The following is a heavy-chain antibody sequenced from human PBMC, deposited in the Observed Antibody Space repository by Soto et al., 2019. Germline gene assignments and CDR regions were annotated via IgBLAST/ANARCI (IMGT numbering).Heavy chain of an antibody. CDR3: ARWRAIVGGAEALDV. V-gene: IGHV1-18*01. CDR1: GYTFINYG. CDR2: LSAYNGDT. Sequence: QVQLVQSGAEVKKPGASVRVSCKTSGYTFINYGITWVRQAPGQGLEWMGWLSAYNGDTSSSEKLQDRFTMTTDTSTNTVYMDLRRLTSDDAAVYYCARWRAIVGGAEALDVWGQGTMVIVSS. J-gene: IGHJ3*01. D-gene: IGHD1-26*01.